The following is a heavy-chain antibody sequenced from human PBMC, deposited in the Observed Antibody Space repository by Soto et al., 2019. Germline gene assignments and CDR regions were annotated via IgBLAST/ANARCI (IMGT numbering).Heavy chain of an antibody. D-gene: IGHD6-13*01. V-gene: IGHV3-15*07. Sequence: EVQLVESGGGLVKPGGSLRLSCAASGFTFSNAWMNWVRQAPGKGLEWVGRIKSKTDGGTTDYAAPVKGRFTISRDDSKNTLYLQMNSLKTEDTAVYYCTTLADQQQIYYYYGMDVWGQGTTVTVSS. J-gene: IGHJ6*02. CDR3: TTLADQQQIYYYYGMDV. CDR2: IKSKTDGGTT. CDR1: GFTFSNAW.